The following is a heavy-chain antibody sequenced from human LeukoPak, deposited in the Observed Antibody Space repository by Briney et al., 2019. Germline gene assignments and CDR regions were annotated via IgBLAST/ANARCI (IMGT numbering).Heavy chain of an antibody. D-gene: IGHD2-8*01. Sequence: PETLSLTCTVSGGSISSTGDYWGWIRQSPGKGLEWIGSIYHTATTYHNPSLKSRVTISVDTSKNQFSLKLSSVTAADKAVYYCARHQWWLAPRSFDSWGQGTLVTVSA. CDR1: GGSISSTGDY. J-gene: IGHJ4*02. CDR3: ARHQWWLAPRSFDS. V-gene: IGHV4-39*01. CDR2: IYHTATT.